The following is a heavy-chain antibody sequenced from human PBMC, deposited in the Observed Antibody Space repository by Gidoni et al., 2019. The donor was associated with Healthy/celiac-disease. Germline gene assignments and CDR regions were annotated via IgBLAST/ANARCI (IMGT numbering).Heavy chain of an antibody. V-gene: IGHV1-69*06. CDR1: GGTLSGYA. D-gene: IGHD3-22*01. CDR2: IIPIFGTA. J-gene: IGHJ4*02. CDR3: ARAGDYYDSSGYLYYFDY. Sequence: QVQLVQPGAEVKTPGSSVTASCKASGGTLSGYAISVVRQAPGQGLEWMGGIIPIFGTANYAQKFQGRVTITADKSTSTAYMELSSLRSEDTAVYYCARAGDYYDSSGYLYYFDYWGQGTLVTVSS.